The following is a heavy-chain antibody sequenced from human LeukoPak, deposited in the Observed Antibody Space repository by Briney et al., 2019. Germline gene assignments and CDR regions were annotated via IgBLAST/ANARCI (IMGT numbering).Heavy chain of an antibody. Sequence: GESLKISCQGSGYSFTSYWIGLVRQMPGKGLEWMGLIYPGDSNTRYSPSFQGQVTISADKSITTAYLQWSSLKASDTAIYYCARRRAVAGTYYVDHCGQGTLVTVSS. CDR1: GYSFTSYW. CDR2: IYPGDSNT. CDR3: ARRRAVAGTYYVDH. V-gene: IGHV5-51*01. J-gene: IGHJ4*02. D-gene: IGHD6-19*01.